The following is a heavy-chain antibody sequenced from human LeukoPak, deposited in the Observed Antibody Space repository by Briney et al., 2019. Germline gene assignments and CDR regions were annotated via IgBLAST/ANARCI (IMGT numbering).Heavy chain of an antibody. CDR1: GFTFSSYS. V-gene: IGHV3-21*01. CDR2: ISSSSSYI. J-gene: IGHJ4*02. D-gene: IGHD2-2*01. CDR3: AKDRRGCSSTSCYYQFDY. Sequence: KAGGSLRLSCAASGFTFSSYSMNWVRQAPGKGLEWVSSISSSSSYIYYADSVKGRFTISRDNAKNSLYLQMNSLRAEDTAVYYCAKDRRGCSSTSCYYQFDYWGQGTLVTVSS.